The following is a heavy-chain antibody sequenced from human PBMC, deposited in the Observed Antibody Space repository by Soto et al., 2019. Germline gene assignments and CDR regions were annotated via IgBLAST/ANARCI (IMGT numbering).Heavy chain of an antibody. Sequence: PSETLSLTCAVYGGSFSGNYWSWIRQPPGKGLEWIGEINHSGSTNYNPSLKSRVTISVDTSKNQFSLKLSSVTAADTAVYYCARGMFVDTAIFPPYMDVWGKGTTVTVSS. D-gene: IGHD5-18*01. CDR1: GGSFSGNY. CDR2: INHSGST. J-gene: IGHJ6*03. CDR3: ARGMFVDTAIFPPYMDV. V-gene: IGHV4-34*01.